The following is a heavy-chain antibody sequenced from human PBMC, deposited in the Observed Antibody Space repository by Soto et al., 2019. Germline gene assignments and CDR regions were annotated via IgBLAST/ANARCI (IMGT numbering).Heavy chain of an antibody. CDR2: ISGYNGNT. D-gene: IGHD2-15*01. J-gene: IGHJ6*03. V-gene: IGHV1-18*01. CDR3: ARALVGGDYYDIYF. CDR1: GYRFTSYG. Sequence: QVQLVQSGTEVKKPGASVKVSCKASGYRFTSYGFSWVRQAPGQGLEWLGWISGYNGNTNYAQKVQGRVTMTTGRSTRTAYIEWPSLRSDDTSVYCYARALVGGDYYDIYFWGNGFTVTVSS.